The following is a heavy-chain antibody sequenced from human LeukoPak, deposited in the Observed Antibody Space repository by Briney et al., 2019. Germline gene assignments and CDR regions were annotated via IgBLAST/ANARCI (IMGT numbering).Heavy chain of an antibody. CDR3: ARSSEGRYYYDSSGFSYYYYYMDV. V-gene: IGHV4-39*07. J-gene: IGHJ6*03. Sequence: SETLSLTCTVSGGSISSSSYYWGWIRQPPGKGLEWIGSIYYSGSTNYNPSLKSRLTISVDTSKNQFSLKLSSVTAADTAVYYCARSSEGRYYYDSSGFSYYYYYMDVWGKGTTVTISS. CDR2: IYYSGST. CDR1: GGSISSSSYY. D-gene: IGHD3-22*01.